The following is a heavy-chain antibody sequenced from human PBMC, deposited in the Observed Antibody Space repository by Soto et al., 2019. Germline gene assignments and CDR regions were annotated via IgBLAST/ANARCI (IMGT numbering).Heavy chain of an antibody. CDR2: IYHTGTT. Sequence: SDTLSLACAVSGDSISSGYHWAWIRQSPGKGLEWVASIYHTGTTYYNPSLTSRVTISVDTSRNQFSLKVSSVTAADSAVYYFARADTVGYYPYFGQGKLVTVSS. D-gene: IGHD3-3*01. V-gene: IGHV4-38-2*01. CDR1: GDSISSGYH. CDR3: ARADTVGYYPY. J-gene: IGHJ4*02.